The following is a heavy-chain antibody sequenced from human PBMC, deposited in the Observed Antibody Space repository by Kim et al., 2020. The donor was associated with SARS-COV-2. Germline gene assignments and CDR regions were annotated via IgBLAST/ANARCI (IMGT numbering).Heavy chain of an antibody. CDR3: ARERWFGELAPRDPSGDFDY. CDR1: GGTFSSYA. CDR2: IIPIFGTA. Sequence: SVKVSCKASGGTFSSYAISWVRQAPGQGLEWMGGIIPIFGTANYAQKFQGRVTITADESTSTAYMELSSLRSEDTAVYYCARERWFGELAPRDPSGDFDYWGQGTLVTVSS. D-gene: IGHD3-10*01. J-gene: IGHJ4*02. V-gene: IGHV1-69*13.